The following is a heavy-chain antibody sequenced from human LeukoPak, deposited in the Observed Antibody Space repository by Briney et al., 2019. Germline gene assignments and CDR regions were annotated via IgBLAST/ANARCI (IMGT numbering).Heavy chain of an antibody. V-gene: IGHV3-48*03. CDR3: ARDLCSGGSCSDY. D-gene: IGHD2-15*01. CDR1: GFTLSSYE. Sequence: GGSLRLSCAASGFTLSSYEMNWVRQAPGEGLEWGSYISSSGGTIYYADSVKGRFTISRDNAKNSLYLQMNSLRAEDTAIYYCARDLCSGGSCSDYWGQGTLVTVSS. J-gene: IGHJ4*02. CDR2: ISSSGGTI.